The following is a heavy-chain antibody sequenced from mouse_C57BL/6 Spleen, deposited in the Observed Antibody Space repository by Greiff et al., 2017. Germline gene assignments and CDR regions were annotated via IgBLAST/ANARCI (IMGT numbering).Heavy chain of an antibody. J-gene: IGHJ4*01. CDR2: INYDGSST. CDR3: ARLRREGAMDY. CDR1: GFTFSDYY. V-gene: IGHV5-16*01. D-gene: IGHD2-12*01. Sequence: EVKLVESEGGLVQPGSSMKLSCTASGFTFSDYYMAWVRQVPEKGLEWVANINYDGSSTYYLDSLKSRFIISRDNAKNILYLQMSSLKSEDTATYYCARLRREGAMDYWGQGTSVTVSS.